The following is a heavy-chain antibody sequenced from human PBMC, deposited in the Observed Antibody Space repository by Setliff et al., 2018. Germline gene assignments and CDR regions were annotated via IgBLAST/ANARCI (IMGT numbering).Heavy chain of an antibody. CDR3: ARVGVPAVGLYFDY. V-gene: IGHV3-53*01. CDR1: GFTVSSNY. D-gene: IGHD2-8*01. Sequence: GGSLRLSCAASGFTVSSNYMSWVRQAPGKGLEWVSVIYSGGSTYYADSVRGRFTISRDNAKNSLFLQMNSLRAEDTAVYYCARVGVPAVGLYFDYWGQGTLVTVSS. J-gene: IGHJ4*02. CDR2: IYSGGST.